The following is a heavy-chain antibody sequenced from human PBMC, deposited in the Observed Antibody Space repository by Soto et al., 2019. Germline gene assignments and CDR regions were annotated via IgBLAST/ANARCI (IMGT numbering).Heavy chain of an antibody. CDR2: FDPEDGET. V-gene: IGHV1-24*01. CDR1: GYTLTELS. CDR3: ATRLRFLEWSNWFDP. Sequence: ASVKVTCKVSGYTLTELSMHWVRQAPGKGLEWMGGFDPEDGETIYAQKFQGRVTMTEDTSTDTAYMELSSLRSEDTAVYYCATRLRFLEWSNWFDPWGQGTLVTVSS. J-gene: IGHJ5*02. D-gene: IGHD3-3*01.